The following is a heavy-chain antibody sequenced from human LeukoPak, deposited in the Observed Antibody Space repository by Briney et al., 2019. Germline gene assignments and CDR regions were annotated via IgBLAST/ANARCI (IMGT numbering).Heavy chain of an antibody. J-gene: IGHJ6*02. D-gene: IGHD4-17*01. V-gene: IGHV1-18*01. CDR1: GYTFTSYG. CDR2: ISAHNGNT. Sequence: ASVKVSCKASGYTFTSYGISWVRQAPGQGLEWMGWISAHNGNTNYAQKLQGRVTMTTDTSTSTAYMELRSLRSDDTAVYYCARARGLPGATVTSSRYYYYYGMDVWGQGTTVTVSS. CDR3: ARARGLPGATVTSSRYYYYYGMDV.